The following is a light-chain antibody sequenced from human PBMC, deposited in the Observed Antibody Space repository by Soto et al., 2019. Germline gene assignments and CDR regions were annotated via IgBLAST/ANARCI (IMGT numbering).Light chain of an antibody. Sequence: EIVLTQSPGTLSLSPGERAPLSARAIQMVSSSNLAWYQQKPGQAPRLLIYGASSRATGIPDRFSGSGSGTDFTLTISRLEPEDFAVYYCQQYGSSPLTFGGGTKVEIK. J-gene: IGKJ4*01. CDR2: GAS. CDR1: QMVSSSN. CDR3: QQYGSSPLT. V-gene: IGKV3-20*01.